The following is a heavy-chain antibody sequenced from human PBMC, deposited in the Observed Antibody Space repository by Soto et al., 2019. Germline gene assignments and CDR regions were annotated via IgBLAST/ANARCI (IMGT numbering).Heavy chain of an antibody. Sequence: QLQLVQSGAEVKKPGSSVKVSYKASGGTFSSYAISWVRQSPGQGVEWMGGIIPIFGTANYAQKFQGRVTITADESTSTAYMELSSLRSEDTAVYYCAISGEAAAGYFDYWGQGTLVTVSS. CDR2: IIPIFGTA. CDR1: GGTFSSYA. CDR3: AISGEAAAGYFDY. D-gene: IGHD6-13*01. V-gene: IGHV1-69*01. J-gene: IGHJ4*02.